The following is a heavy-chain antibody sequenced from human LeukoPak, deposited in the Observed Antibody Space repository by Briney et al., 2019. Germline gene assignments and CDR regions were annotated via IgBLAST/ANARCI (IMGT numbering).Heavy chain of an antibody. CDR2: IERKADGGTS. CDR1: GFTVINAW. D-gene: IGHD6-19*01. Sequence: GGSLRLSCAASGFTVINAWMSWVRQAPGKGLEWVGRIERKADGGTSDYAAPVKGRFTISRDDSQNTLYLQMNSLKIEDTAVYYCTTEDWLAIGGWGQGTLVTVSS. V-gene: IGHV3-15*04. CDR3: TTEDWLAIGG. J-gene: IGHJ4*02.